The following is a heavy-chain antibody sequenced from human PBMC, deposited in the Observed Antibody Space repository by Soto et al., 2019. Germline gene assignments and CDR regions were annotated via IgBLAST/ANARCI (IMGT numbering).Heavy chain of an antibody. D-gene: IGHD6-13*01. Sequence: GGSLRLSCAASGFTFSSYAMSWVRQAPGKGLEWVSAISGSGGSTYYADSVKGRFTISRDNSKNTLYLQMNSLRAEDTAVYYCAKGEYSSSKSLGDYWGQGTLVTVSS. CDR1: GFTFSSYA. V-gene: IGHV3-23*01. CDR2: ISGSGGST. CDR3: AKGEYSSSKSLGDY. J-gene: IGHJ4*02.